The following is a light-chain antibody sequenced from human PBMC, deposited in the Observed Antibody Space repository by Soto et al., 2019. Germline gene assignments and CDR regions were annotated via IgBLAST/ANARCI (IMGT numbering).Light chain of an antibody. CDR3: CSYARSSSWV. V-gene: IGLV2-23*01. J-gene: IGLJ3*02. CDR2: EDD. Sequence: QSALIQPASVSASPGQSISISCAGSSSDVGSYNFVSWYQLHPGKAPKLIISEDDKRPSGVSNRFSGAKSGNTASLTISGLQAEDEADYYCCSYARSSSWVFGGGTQLTVL. CDR1: SSDVGSYNF.